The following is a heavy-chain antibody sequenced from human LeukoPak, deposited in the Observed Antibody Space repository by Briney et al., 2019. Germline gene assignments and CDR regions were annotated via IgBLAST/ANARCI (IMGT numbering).Heavy chain of an antibody. D-gene: IGHD6-19*01. J-gene: IGHJ6*02. V-gene: IGHV1-2*02. CDR1: GYTFTGYY. CDR2: INPNSGGT. Sequence: GASVKVSCKASGYTFTGYYMHWVRQAPGQGLEWMGWINPNSGGTNHAQKFQGRVTMTRDTSISTAYMELSRLRSDDTAVYYCARGYSSGRDSDMDVWGQGTTVTVSS. CDR3: ARGYSSGRDSDMDV.